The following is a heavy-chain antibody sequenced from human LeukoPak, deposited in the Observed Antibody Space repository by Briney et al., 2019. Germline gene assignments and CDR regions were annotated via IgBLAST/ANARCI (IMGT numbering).Heavy chain of an antibody. Sequence: GGSLRLSCAPSGFTFSDYYISWIRQAPGKGLEWVSYISSSGGTIYYADSVKGRFTISRDHAKNSLYLQINSLRAEDPAVYYCARNKDNDHYYMDVWGKGTTVTISS. CDR1: GFTFSDYY. V-gene: IGHV3-11*01. CDR3: ARNKDNDHYYMDV. CDR2: ISSSGGTI. J-gene: IGHJ6*03. D-gene: IGHD1-1*01.